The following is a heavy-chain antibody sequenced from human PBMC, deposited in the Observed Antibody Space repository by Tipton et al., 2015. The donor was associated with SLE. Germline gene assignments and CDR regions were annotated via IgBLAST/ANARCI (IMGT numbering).Heavy chain of an antibody. Sequence: SLRLSCAASGFTFSNAWMSWVRQAPGKGLEWVGRIKSKTDGGTTDYTAPVKGRFTISRDDSKNTLYLQMNNLRGEDTAVYYCAKETENSFADYWGQGILVTVSS. CDR1: GFTFSNAW. J-gene: IGHJ4*02. CDR2: IKSKTDGGTT. D-gene: IGHD2/OR15-2a*01. V-gene: IGHV3-15*01. CDR3: AKETENSFADY.